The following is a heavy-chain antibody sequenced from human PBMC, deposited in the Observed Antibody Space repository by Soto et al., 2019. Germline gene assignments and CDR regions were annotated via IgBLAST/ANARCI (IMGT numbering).Heavy chain of an antibody. J-gene: IGHJ4*02. D-gene: IGHD3-9*01. V-gene: IGHV3-15*01. Sequence: EVQLVESGGGLVKPGGSLRLSCAASGFTFSNAWMSWVRQAPGKGLEWVGRIKSKTDDGATDYAAPVKGRFTISRXDXXNTLYLQMNSLKTEDTGVYYCTTDLDYDILTGLDFWGQGTLVTVSS. CDR2: IKSKTDDGAT. CDR3: TTDLDYDILTGLDF. CDR1: GFTFSNAW.